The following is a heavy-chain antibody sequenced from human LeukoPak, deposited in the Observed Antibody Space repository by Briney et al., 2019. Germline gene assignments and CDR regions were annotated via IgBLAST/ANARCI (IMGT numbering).Heavy chain of an antibody. V-gene: IGHV1-46*01. CDR2: INPSGGST. J-gene: IGHJ4*02. D-gene: IGHD3-22*01. CDR1: GYTFTSYY. Sequence: ASVKVSCKASGYTFTSYYMHWVRQAPGQGLEWMGIINPSGGSTSYAQKFQGRVTMTRDTSTSTVYMELSSLRSEDTAVYYCAKGAGGYYDSSGYYLWGQGTLVTVSS. CDR3: AKGAGGYYDSSGYYL.